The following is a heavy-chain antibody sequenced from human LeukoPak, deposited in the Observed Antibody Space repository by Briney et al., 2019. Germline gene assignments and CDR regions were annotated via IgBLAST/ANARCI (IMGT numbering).Heavy chain of an antibody. V-gene: IGHV1-3*01. CDR1: GYSFTNYA. D-gene: IGHD3-10*01. CDR3: ARAWPNRYGSGSYHDY. J-gene: IGHJ4*02. Sequence: ASVKVSCKAFGYSFTNYAMHWVRQAPGQGLEWMGWINVGNGNTKYSQKFQGRVTITRDTSASTAYMELSSLRSEDTAVYHCARAWPNRYGSGSYHDYWGQGALVTVSS. CDR2: INVGNGNT.